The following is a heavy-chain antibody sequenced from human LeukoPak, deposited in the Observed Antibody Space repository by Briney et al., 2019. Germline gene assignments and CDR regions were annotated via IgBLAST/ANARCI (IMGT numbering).Heavy chain of an antibody. CDR3: ARGIHSSSVLEY. V-gene: IGHV4-38-2*01. Sequence: SETLSPTPAVSRYSLSSVYSWGWIRQPPGKGLEWIGSIYHSGSTYYNPSLKSRVTISVDTSKNQFSLKLSSVTAADTAVYYCARGIHSSSVLEYWGQGTLVTVSS. D-gene: IGHD6-19*01. J-gene: IGHJ4*02. CDR1: RYSLSSVYS. CDR2: IYHSGST.